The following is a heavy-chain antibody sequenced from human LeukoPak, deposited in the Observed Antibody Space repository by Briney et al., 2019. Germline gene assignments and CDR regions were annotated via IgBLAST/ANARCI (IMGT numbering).Heavy chain of an antibody. CDR3: ARGHCFGGDCYFEY. J-gene: IGHJ4*02. Sequence: SETLSLTCTVSGGSITSSSYYWGWIRQPPGKGLEWIGRIYYSGSTYYNPSLKSRVTISVDTSKNQFSLKLSSMTAADTAVHYCARGHCFGGDCYFEYWGPGTLVTVSS. V-gene: IGHV4-39*01. CDR1: GGSITSSSYY. D-gene: IGHD2-21*02. CDR2: IYYSGST.